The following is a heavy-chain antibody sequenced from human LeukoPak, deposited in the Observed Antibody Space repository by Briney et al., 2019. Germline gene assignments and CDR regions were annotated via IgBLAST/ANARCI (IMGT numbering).Heavy chain of an antibody. J-gene: IGHJ4*02. CDR1: GFTFSSYS. Sequence: IPGGSLRLSCAASGFTFSSYSMNWVRQAPGKGLEWVSSISSSSSYIYYADSVKGRFTISRDNAKNSLYLQMNSLRAEDTAVYYCARLTNSYGQGGFDYWGQGTLVTVSS. V-gene: IGHV3-21*01. CDR2: ISSSSSYI. D-gene: IGHD5-18*01. CDR3: ARLTNSYGQGGFDY.